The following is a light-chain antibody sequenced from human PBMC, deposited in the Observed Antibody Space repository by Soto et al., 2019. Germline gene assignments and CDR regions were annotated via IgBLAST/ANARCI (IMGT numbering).Light chain of an antibody. V-gene: IGKV1-9*01. Sequence: IQLTQSPSSLSASGGDRVNITCRASQGIGSNLTWYLQKPGEAPKLLVYGASTLQGGVPSRFSGSGSGTLFTLTITSLQPEDFATYFCQQSNSYPLTFGGGTKV. CDR2: GAS. J-gene: IGKJ4*01. CDR3: QQSNSYPLT. CDR1: QGIGSN.